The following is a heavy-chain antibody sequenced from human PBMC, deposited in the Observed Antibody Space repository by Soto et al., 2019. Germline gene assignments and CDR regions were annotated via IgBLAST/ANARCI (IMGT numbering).Heavy chain of an antibody. J-gene: IGHJ4*02. CDR1: GLTFSTFA. CDR2: ISGNGNNV. CDR3: AKGGTHFDY. Sequence: VHLLESGGGLVQPGGSLRLSCAASGLTFSTFAMNWVRQAPGKGLEWVSAISGNGNNVYYADSVKGRFTISRDNAKDSLYLNMNNLRADDTAVYYCAKGGTHFDYWGQGTLLTVSS. V-gene: IGHV3-23*01. D-gene: IGHD1-1*01.